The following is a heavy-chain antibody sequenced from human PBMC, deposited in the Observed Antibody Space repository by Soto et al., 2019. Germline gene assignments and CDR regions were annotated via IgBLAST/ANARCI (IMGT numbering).Heavy chain of an antibody. J-gene: IGHJ4*02. CDR1: GYTFNTYA. Sequence: ASVKVSCKASGYTFNTYAITWVRQAPGHGLEWMGWISPNNGRTRYTQSLQDRLTMTTDTSANTAYMELRSLKSDDTAIYYCARVFLPGFPDYWGQGTLVTVSS. V-gene: IGHV1-18*01. CDR3: ARVFLPGFPDY. CDR2: ISPNNGRT. D-gene: IGHD1-1*01.